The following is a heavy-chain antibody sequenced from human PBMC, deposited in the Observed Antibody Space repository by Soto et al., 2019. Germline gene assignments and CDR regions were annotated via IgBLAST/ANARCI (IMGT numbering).Heavy chain of an antibody. CDR1: GFTFSSYS. CDR2: ISSSSSTI. CDR3: ARDRIYSGYDPTYYFDY. Sequence: EVQLVESGGGLVQPGGSLRLSCAASGFTFSSYSMNWVRQAPGKGLEWVSYISSSSSTIYYADSVKGRFTISRDNAKNSLYLQMNSLRAEDTAVYYCARDRIYSGYDPTYYFDYWGQGTLVTVSS. J-gene: IGHJ4*02. V-gene: IGHV3-48*01. D-gene: IGHD5-12*01.